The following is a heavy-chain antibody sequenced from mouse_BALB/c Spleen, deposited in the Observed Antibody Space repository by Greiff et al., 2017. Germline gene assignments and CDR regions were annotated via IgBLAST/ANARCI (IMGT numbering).Heavy chain of an antibody. D-gene: IGHD2-2*01. Sequence: EVKLVESGGGLVKPGGSLKLSCAASGFAFSSYDMSWVRQTPEKRLEWVAYISSGGGSTYYPDTVKGRFTISRDNAKNTLYLQMSSLKSEDTAMYYCARRGYDAWFAYWGQGTLVTVSA. CDR1: GFAFSSYD. J-gene: IGHJ3*01. V-gene: IGHV5-12-1*01. CDR3: ARRGYDAWFAY. CDR2: ISSGGGST.